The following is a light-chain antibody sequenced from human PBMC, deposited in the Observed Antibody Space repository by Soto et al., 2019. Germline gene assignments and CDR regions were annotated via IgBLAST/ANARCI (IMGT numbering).Light chain of an antibody. CDR3: QQYNDRPGT. CDR1: LSVSTN. CDR2: STS. Sequence: EIVMTQSPATLSVSPGERATLSCRASLSVSTNLAWFQQKPGQAPRLLIYSTSTRATGIPVRFSGSGSGTEFTLTISSLQSEDFAVYYCQQYNDRPGTFGQGTKVEIK. V-gene: IGKV3-15*01. J-gene: IGKJ1*01.